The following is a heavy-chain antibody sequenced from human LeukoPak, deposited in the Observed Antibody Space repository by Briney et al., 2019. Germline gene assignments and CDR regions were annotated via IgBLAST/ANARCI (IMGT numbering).Heavy chain of an antibody. CDR1: GFTVSTNY. D-gene: IGHD5-18*01. Sequence: PGGSLRLSCAASGFTVSTNYMSWVRRAPGKGLEWVSVIYSGGITYYTDSVKGRFTISRDNSKNTVYLQMNSLRAEDTAVYYCARGEVDTTMATLTVYNYWGQGTLVTVSS. V-gene: IGHV3-66*01. CDR2: IYSGGIT. J-gene: IGHJ4*02. CDR3: ARGEVDTTMATLTVYNY.